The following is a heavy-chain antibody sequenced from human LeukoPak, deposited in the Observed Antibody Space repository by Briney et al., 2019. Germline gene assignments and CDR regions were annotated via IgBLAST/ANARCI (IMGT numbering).Heavy chain of an antibody. Sequence: SETLSLTCTVSGASISAYSWSWIRQPPGKGLEWIGCIHYSGNTHCNPSLESRVTLSVDTSKHQFSLKLSSVTAADTAVYYCARHGRESRYFDWLLYYIDHWGQGALVTVSS. V-gene: IGHV4-59*08. CDR2: IHYSGNT. J-gene: IGHJ4*02. CDR3: ARHGRESRYFDWLLYYIDH. CDR1: GASISAYS. D-gene: IGHD3-9*01.